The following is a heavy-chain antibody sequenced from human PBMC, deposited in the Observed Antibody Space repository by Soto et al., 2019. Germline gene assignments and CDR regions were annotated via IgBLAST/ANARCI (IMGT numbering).Heavy chain of an antibody. J-gene: IGHJ4*02. CDR3: ARGIGFDY. CDR2: IHYSGST. Sequence: QVQLQESGPGLVKPSETLSLTCTVSGGSISDYYWSWIRQPPGKGLEWIGYIHYSGSTNYNPSLKTLVTISVDTYRNQFSLRLTSVTAADTAVYFCARGIGFDYWGQGTLVTVSS. CDR1: GGSISDYY. V-gene: IGHV4-59*01.